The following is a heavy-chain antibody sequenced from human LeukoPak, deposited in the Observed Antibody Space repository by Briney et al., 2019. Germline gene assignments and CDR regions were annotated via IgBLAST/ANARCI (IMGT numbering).Heavy chain of an antibody. D-gene: IGHD2-15*01. J-gene: IGHJ4*02. CDR3: ARDVCSGGSCYSFDY. CDR1: GFTFSSYS. Sequence: GGSLRLSCAASGFTFSSYSMNWVRHAPGKGLEWVSSISSSSSYIYYADSVKGRFTISRDNAKNSLYLQMNSLRAEDTAVYYCARDVCSGGSCYSFDYWGQGTLVTVSS. CDR2: ISSSSSYI. V-gene: IGHV3-21*01.